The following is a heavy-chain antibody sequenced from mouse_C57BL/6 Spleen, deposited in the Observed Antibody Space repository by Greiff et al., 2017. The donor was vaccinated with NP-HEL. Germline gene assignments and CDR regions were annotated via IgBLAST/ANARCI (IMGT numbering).Heavy chain of an antibody. CDR1: GYSITSGYY. CDR3: ARDSYRGFDY. V-gene: IGHV3-6*01. CDR2: ISYDGSN. Sequence: EVPLQESGPGLVKPSQSLSLTCSVTGYSITSGYYWNWIRQFPGNKLEWMGYISYDGSNNYNPSLKNRISITRDTSKNQFFLKLNSVTTEDTATYYCARDSYRGFDYWGQGTTLTVSS. J-gene: IGHJ2*01. D-gene: IGHD2-14*01.